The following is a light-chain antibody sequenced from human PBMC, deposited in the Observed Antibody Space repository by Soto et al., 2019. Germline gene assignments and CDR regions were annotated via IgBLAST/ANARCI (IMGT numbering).Light chain of an antibody. Sequence: DIQMTQSPSTLSASVGDRVTITCRASQSISTWLAWYQQKPGKAPKLLVFDASTLEGGVPLRFSGSGSGTEFTLTISSLQPDDSASYFCQHYNKYWSFGQGTKVEIK. V-gene: IGKV1-5*01. J-gene: IGKJ1*01. CDR2: DAS. CDR3: QHYNKYWS. CDR1: QSISTW.